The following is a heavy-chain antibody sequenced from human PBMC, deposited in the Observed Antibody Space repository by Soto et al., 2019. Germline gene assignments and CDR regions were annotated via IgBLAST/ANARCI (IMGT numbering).Heavy chain of an antibody. CDR3: ARGQIDYGNYSYGMDV. CDR1: GGSISSGGYY. J-gene: IGHJ6*02. Sequence: QVQLQESGPGLVKPSQTLSLTCTVSGGSISSGGYYWSWIRQHPGKGLEWIGYIYYSGSTYYNPSLKSRVTISVDTSKNQFSLKLSSVTAADTAVYYCARGQIDYGNYSYGMDVWGQGTTVTVSS. D-gene: IGHD4-17*01. CDR2: IYYSGST. V-gene: IGHV4-31*03.